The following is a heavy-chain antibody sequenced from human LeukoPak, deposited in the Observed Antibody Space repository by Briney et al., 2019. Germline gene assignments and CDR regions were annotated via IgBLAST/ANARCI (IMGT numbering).Heavy chain of an antibody. CDR1: GGSFSGYY. CDR2: INHSGST. Sequence: SETLSLTCAVYGGSFSGYYWSWIRQPPGKGLEWIGEINHSGSTNYNPSLKSRVTISVDTSKNQFSLKLSSVTAADTAVYYCARAPLLLPSTSGSFERNWFDPWGQGTQVTVSS. J-gene: IGHJ5*02. CDR3: ARAPLLLPSTSGSFERNWFDP. V-gene: IGHV4-34*01. D-gene: IGHD1-26*01.